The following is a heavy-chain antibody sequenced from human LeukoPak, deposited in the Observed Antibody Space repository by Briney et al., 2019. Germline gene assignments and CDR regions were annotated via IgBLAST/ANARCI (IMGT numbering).Heavy chain of an antibody. V-gene: IGHV4-4*02. J-gene: IGHJ4*02. CDR3: SRENGAFSPFGY. Sequence: SGTLSLTCGVSGGTITSTNWWGWVRQPPGQGLEWIGEISLGGLTNYNPSLKSRVTMALDKSKNHLSLNLTSVTAADTAVYYCSRENGAFSPFGYWGQGTLVTVPS. CDR2: ISLGGLT. D-gene: IGHD2-8*01. CDR1: GGTITSTNW.